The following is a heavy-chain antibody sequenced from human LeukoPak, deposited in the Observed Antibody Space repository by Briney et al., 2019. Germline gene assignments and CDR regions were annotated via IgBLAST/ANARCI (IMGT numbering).Heavy chain of an antibody. D-gene: IGHD3-3*01. Sequence: PSETLSLTCTVSGGSISSSTYYWGWIRQPPGKGLEWIGSIYYSGSTYYNPSLKSRVTISVDTSKNQFSLKLSSVTAADTAVYYCVRSGDDFWSGYLDYWGQGTLVTVSS. J-gene: IGHJ4*02. CDR2: IYYSGST. V-gene: IGHV4-39*07. CDR3: VRSGDDFWSGYLDY. CDR1: GGSISSSTYY.